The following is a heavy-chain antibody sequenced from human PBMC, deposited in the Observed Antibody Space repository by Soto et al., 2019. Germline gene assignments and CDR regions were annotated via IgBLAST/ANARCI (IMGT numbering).Heavy chain of an antibody. D-gene: IGHD6-13*01. CDR3: ASSYGVSWYGDF. CDR2: TIPVSGTT. CDR1: GDSFNDYP. V-gene: IGHV1-69*01. Sequence: QVQLVQSGAEVRKPGSSVKVSCHSSGDSFNDYPVTWVRQAPGQGLEWMGGTIPVSGTTNYAQEFQGRVTITADVSTSPVYLEFSSLKFVDTALYYCASSYGVSWYGDFWGQGTLVTVSS. J-gene: IGHJ4*02.